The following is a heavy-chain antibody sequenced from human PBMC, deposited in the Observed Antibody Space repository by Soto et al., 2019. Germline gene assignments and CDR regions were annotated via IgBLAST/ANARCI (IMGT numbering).Heavy chain of an antibody. D-gene: IGHD3-10*01. CDR2: MNPNSGNT. CDR1: GYTFASYD. J-gene: IGHJ4*02. Sequence: ASVKVSCKASGYTFASYDINWVRQATGQRLEWMGWMNPNSGNTKYSQKFQGRVTITRDTSASTAYMELSSLRSEDTAVYYCAKDLLVPMVLMNWGQGTLVTVSS. CDR3: AKDLLVPMVLMN. V-gene: IGHV1-8*01.